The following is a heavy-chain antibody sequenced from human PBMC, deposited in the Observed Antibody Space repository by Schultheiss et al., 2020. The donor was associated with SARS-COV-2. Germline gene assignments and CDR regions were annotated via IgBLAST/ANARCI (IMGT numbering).Heavy chain of an antibody. CDR2: ISAYNGNT. V-gene: IGHV1-18*01. J-gene: IGHJ4*02. CDR1: GYTFTSYG. Sequence: ASVKVSCKASGYTFTSYGISWVRQAPGQGLEWMGWISAYNGNTNYAQKLQGRVTITADESTSTAYMELSSLRSDDTAVYYCARGADSSTLDYWGQGTLVTVSS. D-gene: IGHD2-2*01. CDR3: ARGADSSTLDY.